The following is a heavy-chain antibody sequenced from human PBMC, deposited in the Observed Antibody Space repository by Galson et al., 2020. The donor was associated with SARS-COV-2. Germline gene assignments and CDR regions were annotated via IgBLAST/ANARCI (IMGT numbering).Heavy chain of an antibody. D-gene: IGHD3-22*01. J-gene: IGHJ4*02. CDR1: GFTFSSYG. CDR3: AKVSTTYYYDSSVYYFDY. V-gene: IGHV3-30*18. CDR2: ISYDGSNK. Sequence: GGSLRLSCAASGFTFSSYGMHWVRQAPGKGLEWVAVISYDGSNKYYADSVKGRFTISRDNSKNTLYLQMNSLRAEDTAVYYCAKVSTTYYYDSSVYYFDYWGQGTLVTVSS.